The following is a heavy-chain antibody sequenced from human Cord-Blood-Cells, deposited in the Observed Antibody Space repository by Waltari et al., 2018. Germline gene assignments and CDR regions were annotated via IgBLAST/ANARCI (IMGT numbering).Heavy chain of an antibody. CDR3: ARAPPYSSGWYWFDP. Sequence: QVQLVQSGAEVKKPGASVKVSCKASGYTFTSYAMHWVRQAPGQRLAWMGWINAGNGNTKYSQKFQGRVTITRDTSASTAYMALSSLRSEDTAVYYCARAPPYSSGWYWFDPWGQGTLVTVSS. V-gene: IGHV1-3*01. CDR2: INAGNGNT. J-gene: IGHJ5*02. D-gene: IGHD6-19*01. CDR1: GYTFTSYA.